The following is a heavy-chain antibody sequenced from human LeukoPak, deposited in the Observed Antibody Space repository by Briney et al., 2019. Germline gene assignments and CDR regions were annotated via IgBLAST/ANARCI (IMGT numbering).Heavy chain of an antibody. CDR2: IIPIFGTA. V-gene: IGHV1-69*06. J-gene: IGHJ4*02. D-gene: IGHD3-3*01. CDR1: GGTFSSYA. CDR3: ATNVLRFLEWLPYFDY. Sequence: SVKVSCKASGGTFSSYAISWVRQAPGQGLEWMGGIIPIFGTANYAQKFQGRVTITADKSTSTAYMELSSLRSEDTAVYYCATNVLRFLEWLPYFDYWGQGTLVTVSS.